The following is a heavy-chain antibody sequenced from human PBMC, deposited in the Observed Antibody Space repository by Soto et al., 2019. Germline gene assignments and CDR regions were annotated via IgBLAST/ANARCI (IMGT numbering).Heavy chain of an antibody. D-gene: IGHD3-3*01. CDR3: ARDLRPTIFGVVSLTYFAY. Sequence: QVQLVESGGGLVKPGGSLRLSCAASGFTFSDYYMSWIRQAPGKGLVWVSYISSSGSTIYYADSVKGRFTISRDNTNNSLYLKTNSLRAEDTAVYYCARDLRPTIFGVVSLTYFAYWGQGTLVTVSS. CDR2: ISSSGSTI. V-gene: IGHV3-11*01. J-gene: IGHJ4*02. CDR1: GFTFSDYY.